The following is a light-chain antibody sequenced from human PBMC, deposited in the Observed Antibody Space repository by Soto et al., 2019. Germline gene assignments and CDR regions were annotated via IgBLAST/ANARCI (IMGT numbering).Light chain of an antibody. V-gene: IGLV2-8*01. CDR3: SSYAGSNNSYG. Sequence: QPALTQPPSASGSPGQSVTISCTGTSSDVGGYNYVSWYQQHPGKAPKLMIYEVSNRPSGVPDRFSGSKSGNTASLTVSGLQAEDEADYYCSSYAGSNNSYGFGTGTKVTVL. CDR2: EVS. J-gene: IGLJ1*01. CDR1: SSDVGGYNY.